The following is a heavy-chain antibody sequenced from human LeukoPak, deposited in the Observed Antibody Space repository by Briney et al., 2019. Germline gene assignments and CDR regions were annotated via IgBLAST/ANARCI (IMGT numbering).Heavy chain of an antibody. Sequence: PGGSLRLSCAASGFTFSSYAMSWVRQAPGKGLEWVPAISGSGGSTYYADSVKGRFTISRDNSKNTLYLQMNSLRAEDTAVYYCAKGTGSSGYYSSFDYWGQGTLVTVSS. CDR3: AKGTGSSGYYSSFDY. CDR2: ISGSGGST. CDR1: GFTFSSYA. J-gene: IGHJ4*02. D-gene: IGHD3-22*01. V-gene: IGHV3-23*01.